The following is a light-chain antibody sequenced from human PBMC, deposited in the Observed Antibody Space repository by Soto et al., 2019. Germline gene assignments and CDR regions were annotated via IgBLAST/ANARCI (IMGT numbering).Light chain of an antibody. V-gene: IGKV3-11*01. CDR3: LLRGSWPLT. Sequence: EIVLTQSPATLSLSPGARATLSCRASQSVRSYLAWYQQNPGQAPRLLVYGASNRATGVPARVSGGGSGTDGAATNSSLEREVFAVDYCLLRGSWPLTFGGRTKVEI. CDR1: QSVRSY. J-gene: IGKJ4*01. CDR2: GAS.